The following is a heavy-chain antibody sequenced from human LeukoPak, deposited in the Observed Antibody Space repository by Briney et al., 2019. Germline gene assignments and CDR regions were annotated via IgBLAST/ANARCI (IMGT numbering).Heavy chain of an antibody. CDR3: ARDRDYGGNSHVFDI. V-gene: IGHV3-11*05. CDR1: GFTFSDSY. Sequence: GGSLRLSCAASGFTFSDSYMSWIRQSPGKGLEWLSYISSLSGLYTNYADSVKGRFAVSRDNTKNSLYLQMNSLRAEDTAVYYRARDRDYGGNSHVFDIWGQGTVVTVSP. J-gene: IGHJ3*02. D-gene: IGHD4-23*01. CDR2: ISSLSGLYT.